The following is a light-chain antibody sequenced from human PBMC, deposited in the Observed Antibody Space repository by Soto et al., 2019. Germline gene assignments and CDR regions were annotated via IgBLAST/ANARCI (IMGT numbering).Light chain of an antibody. CDR3: AAWDDSLSGHVV. CDR1: SSDVGSYNL. V-gene: IGLV2-14*02. Sequence: QSALTQPASVSGSPGQSITISCTGTSSDVGSYNLVSWYQEHRGKVPKLMIYEGSKRPSGVSNRFSGSKSGTSASLAISGLRSEDEADYYCAAWDDSLSGHVVFGGGTKLTVL. CDR2: EGS. J-gene: IGLJ2*01.